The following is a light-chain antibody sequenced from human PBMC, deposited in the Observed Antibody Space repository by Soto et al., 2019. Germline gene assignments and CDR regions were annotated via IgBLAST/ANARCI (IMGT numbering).Light chain of an antibody. V-gene: IGKV3-20*01. Sequence: EIVLTQSPGTLSLSPGERATLSCRASQSVRSRYLAWYQQKPGQPPRLLIYSASNRATGIPDRFSGSGSGTDFTLTIGRLEPEDFAVYYCQQYGSSPLVTFGGGTNVEIK. CDR2: SAS. CDR1: QSVRSRY. CDR3: QQYGSSPLVT. J-gene: IGKJ4*01.